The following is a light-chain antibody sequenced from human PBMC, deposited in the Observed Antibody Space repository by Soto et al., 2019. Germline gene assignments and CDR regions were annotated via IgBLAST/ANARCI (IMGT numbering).Light chain of an antibody. CDR2: DVS. CDR3: SSYTSSSTLL. CDR1: SSDVGGYNY. Sequence: SALTQPASVSGSPGQSITLSWTGTSSDVGGYNYVSWYQQHPGKAPKLMIYDVSNRPAGVSNRFSGSKSGNTASLTISGLQAEDEADYYCSSYTSSSTLLFGTGPKVNVL. V-gene: IGLV2-14*01. J-gene: IGLJ1*01.